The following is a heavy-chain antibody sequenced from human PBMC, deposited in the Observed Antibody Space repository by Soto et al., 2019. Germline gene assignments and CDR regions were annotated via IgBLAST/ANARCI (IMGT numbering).Heavy chain of an antibody. J-gene: IGHJ6*03. D-gene: IGHD2-2*01. CDR2: MNPNSGNT. Sequence: ASVKVSCKASGYTFTSYDINWVRQATGQGLEWMGWMNPNSGNTGYAQKFQGRVTMTRNTSISTAYMELSSLRSEDTAVYYCARSRDCSSTSCYALYFYYYYYYMDVWGKGTTVTVSS. CDR1: GYTFTSYD. CDR3: ARSRDCSSTSCYALYFYYYYYYMDV. V-gene: IGHV1-8*01.